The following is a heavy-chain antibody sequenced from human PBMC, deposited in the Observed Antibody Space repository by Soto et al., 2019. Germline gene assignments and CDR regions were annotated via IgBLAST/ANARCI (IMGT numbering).Heavy chain of an antibody. D-gene: IGHD3-3*01. J-gene: IGHJ4*02. Sequence: GGSLRLSCAASGFTFSSSAMSWVRQAPGKELEWVSAISGSGGSTYYADSVKGRFTISRDNSKNTLYLQMNSLRAEDTAVYYCAKGKRFLEWLFTYWGQGTLVTVSS. CDR1: GFTFSSSA. V-gene: IGHV3-23*01. CDR2: ISGSGGST. CDR3: AKGKRFLEWLFTY.